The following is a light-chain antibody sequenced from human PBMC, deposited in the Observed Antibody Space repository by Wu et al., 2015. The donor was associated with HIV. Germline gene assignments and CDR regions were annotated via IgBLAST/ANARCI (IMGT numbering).Light chain of an antibody. CDR3: QQYDNWPPRAT. Sequence: EIVMTQSPGTLSVSPGERATLSCRASQSIDTNLAWYQQKVGQTPRLLIYGASNRATGVPARFSGSGSGTEFTLTISRMRSEDFAVYYCQQYDNWPPRATFGGGDQGGDQT. J-gene: IGKJ4*01. V-gene: IGKV3-15*01. CDR1: QSIDTN. CDR2: GAS.